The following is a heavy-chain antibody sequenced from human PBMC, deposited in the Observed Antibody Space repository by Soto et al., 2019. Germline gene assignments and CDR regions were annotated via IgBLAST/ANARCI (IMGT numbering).Heavy chain of an antibody. V-gene: IGHV3-30-3*01. CDR3: ARGSLGALDYYYYGMDV. CDR2: ISYDGSNK. Sequence: QVQLVESGGGVVQPGRSLRLSCAASGFTFSSYAMHWVRQAPGKGLEWVAVISYDGSNKYYADSVKGRFTISRDNSKHTLYLQMNSLRAEDTAVYYCARGSLGALDYYYYGMDVWGQGTTVTVSS. J-gene: IGHJ6*02. CDR1: GFTFSSYA. D-gene: IGHD1-26*01.